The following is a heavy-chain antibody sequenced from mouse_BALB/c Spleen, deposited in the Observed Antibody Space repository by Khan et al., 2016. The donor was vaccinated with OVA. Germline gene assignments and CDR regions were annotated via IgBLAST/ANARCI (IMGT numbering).Heavy chain of an antibody. CDR3: ANHGSSSAWLTY. CDR2: IIPSTGYT. CDR1: GYTFTSYW. Sequence: QVQLKESGAELAKPGASVKMSCKASGYTFTSYWMHWVKQRPGQGLVWIGYIIPSTGYTEYNQRFKDKATLTADKSSSTAYMQLSSLTSEESAVYYCANHGSSSAWLTYWGQGTLVTVSA. J-gene: IGHJ3*01. D-gene: IGHD1-1*01. V-gene: IGHV1-7*01.